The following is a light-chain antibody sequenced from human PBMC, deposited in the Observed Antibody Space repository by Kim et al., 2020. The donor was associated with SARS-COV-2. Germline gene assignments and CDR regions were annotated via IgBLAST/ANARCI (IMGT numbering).Light chain of an antibody. V-gene: IGLV2-11*01. Sequence: GQSVTIPCTATNGDIGGNNYVSWYQHHPGKAPKLMFSAVTKRPSGVPDRFSGSKSGNTASLTISGLQAEDEADYYCCAYAGSYILLFGGGTQLTVL. J-gene: IGLJ2*01. CDR1: NGDIGGNNY. CDR2: AVT. CDR3: CAYAGSYILL.